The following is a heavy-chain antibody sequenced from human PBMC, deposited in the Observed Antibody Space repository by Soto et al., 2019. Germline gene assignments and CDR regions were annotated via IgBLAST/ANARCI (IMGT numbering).Heavy chain of an antibody. CDR3: AKAYTSGVVAALVDY. CDR2: INSDGTST. D-gene: IGHD2-15*01. J-gene: IGHJ4*02. Sequence: GGSLRLSCAASGFTLRSYWMHWVRQAPGKGLLWVSRINSDGTSTSYADSVKGRFTISRDNSKNTLYLQMNSLRAEDTAVYYWAKAYTSGVVAALVDYWGQGTLVTVSS. CDR1: GFTLRSYW. V-gene: IGHV3-74*01.